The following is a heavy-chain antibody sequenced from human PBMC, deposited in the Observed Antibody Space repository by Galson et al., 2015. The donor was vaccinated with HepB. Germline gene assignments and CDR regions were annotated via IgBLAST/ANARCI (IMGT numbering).Heavy chain of an antibody. D-gene: IGHD6-13*01. CDR1: GFTFSEYD. CDR3: ARERSGSWYKDFES. CDR2: ISGSGSTT. Sequence: SLRLSCAASGFTFSEYDMNWVRQAPGKGLEWVSYISGSGSTTSYADSVKGRVTISRDNAKNSLYLQMNSLRAEDTAVYYCARERSGSWYKDFESWGQGTLVTVSS. J-gene: IGHJ4*02. V-gene: IGHV3-48*03.